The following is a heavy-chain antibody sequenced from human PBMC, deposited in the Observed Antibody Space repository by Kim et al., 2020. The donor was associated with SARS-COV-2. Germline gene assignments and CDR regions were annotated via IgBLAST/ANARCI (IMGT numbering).Heavy chain of an antibody. V-gene: IGHV3-74*01. CDR2: IKSDESDT. J-gene: IGHJ4*02. CDR1: GFSFSSYW. Sequence: GGSLRLSCAASGFSFSSYWMHWVRQAPGKGLVWVSRIKSDESDTGYAGSVKDRFTISRDNAKNTLYLQMNGLRADDTAVYYCVRGAGDMSTIGGDYWGQGTLVTVSS. D-gene: IGHD1-1*01. CDR3: VRGAGDMSTIGGDY.